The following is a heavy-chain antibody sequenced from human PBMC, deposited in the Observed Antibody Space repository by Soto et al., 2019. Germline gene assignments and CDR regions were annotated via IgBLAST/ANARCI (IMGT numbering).Heavy chain of an antibody. CDR2: INHSGST. V-gene: IGHV4-34*01. Sequence: SETLSLTCAVYGGSFSGYYWSWIRQPPGKGLEWIGEINHSGSTNYNPSLKSRVTISVDTSKNQFPLKLSSVTAADTAVYYCARTVTGTTYGWFDPWGQGTLVTVSS. CDR1: GGSFSGYY. CDR3: ARTVTGTTYGWFDP. J-gene: IGHJ5*02. D-gene: IGHD1-20*01.